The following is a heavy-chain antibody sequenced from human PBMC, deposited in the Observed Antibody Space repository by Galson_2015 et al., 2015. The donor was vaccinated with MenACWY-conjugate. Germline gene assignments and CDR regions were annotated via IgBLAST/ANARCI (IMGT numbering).Heavy chain of an antibody. V-gene: IGHV3-74*01. CDR2: LPRDGRIP. J-gene: IGHJ4*02. CDR1: GFTFSTYW. Sequence: PLRLACAASGFTFSTYWLHWGRHAPGTGLVWVSRLPRDGRIPSYADSVTGRFTIPITNAQNTLYLQMNSLRAEDTVVYYCARFGGNYRTTSHLEYWGQGTLVTVSS. D-gene: IGHD1-26*01. CDR3: ARFGGNYRTTSHLEY.